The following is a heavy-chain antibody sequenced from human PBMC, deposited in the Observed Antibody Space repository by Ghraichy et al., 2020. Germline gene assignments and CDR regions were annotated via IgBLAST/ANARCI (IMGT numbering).Heavy chain of an antibody. V-gene: IGHV4-34*01. D-gene: IGHD2-21*01. CDR3: ARALRGHISS. Sequence: SETLSLTCAVYGGSFSGYYWSWIRQPPGKGLEWIGEINHSGSTNYNPSLKSRVTISVDTSKNQFSLKLSSVTAADTAVYYCARALRGHISSWGQGTLVTVSP. CDR1: GGSFSGYY. CDR2: INHSGST. J-gene: IGHJ4*02.